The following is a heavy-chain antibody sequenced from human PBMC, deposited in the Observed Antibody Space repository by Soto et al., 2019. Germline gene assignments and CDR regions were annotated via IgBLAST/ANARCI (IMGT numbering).Heavy chain of an antibody. V-gene: IGHV4-39*01. CDR1: YASISSSSFT. CDR2: IYYSGST. Sequence: PSETPSPTCTVPYASISSSSFTWGWVRQPPGEGLEWIGSIYYSGSTYYNPSLNSRVTVSVDTSKNQFSLKVTSVTAADTAVYYCARLHGYCISSSCHGHYAMDVWGQGTTVTVSS. CDR3: ARLHGYCISSSCHGHYAMDV. J-gene: IGHJ6*02. D-gene: IGHD2-2*01.